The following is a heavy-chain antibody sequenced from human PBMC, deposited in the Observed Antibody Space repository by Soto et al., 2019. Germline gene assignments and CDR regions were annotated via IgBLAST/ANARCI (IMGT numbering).Heavy chain of an antibody. CDR1: GYSFTSYW. V-gene: IGHV5-51*01. CDR2: IYPGDSDT. D-gene: IGHD3-3*01. Sequence: GESLKISCKGSGYSFTSYWIGWVRQMPGKGLEWMGIIYPGDSDTRYSPSFQGQVTISADKSISTAYLQWSSLKASDTAMYYCARLSPHPRPYYDFWSGYYHPNYYYGMDVWGQGTTVTVSS. CDR3: ARLSPHPRPYYDFWSGYYHPNYYYGMDV. J-gene: IGHJ6*02.